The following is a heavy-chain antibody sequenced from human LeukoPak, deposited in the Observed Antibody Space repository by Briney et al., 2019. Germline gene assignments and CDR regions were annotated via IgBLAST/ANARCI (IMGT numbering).Heavy chain of an antibody. D-gene: IGHD3-22*01. CDR3: ARDGEVVARVYYMDV. V-gene: IGHV3-11*04. CDR1: GFTFSDYY. Sequence: PGGSLRLSCAASGFTFSDYYMSWIRQAPGKGLEWVSYISSSGSTIYYADSVKGRFTISRDNAKNSLYLQMNSLRAEDTAVYYCARDGEVVARVYYMDVWGKGTTVTVSS. CDR2: ISSSGSTI. J-gene: IGHJ6*03.